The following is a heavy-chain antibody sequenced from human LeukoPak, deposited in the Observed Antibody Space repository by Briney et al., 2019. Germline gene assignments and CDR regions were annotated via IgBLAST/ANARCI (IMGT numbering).Heavy chain of an antibody. CDR2: LSYSGST. CDR1: GGSISSYY. CDR3: ARGTPRWDDISGAFDI. D-gene: IGHD3-9*01. J-gene: IGHJ3*02. V-gene: IGHV4-59*01. Sequence: PSETLSLTCTVSGGSISSYYWSWIRQPPGKGLEWIGYLSYSGSTNYNPSLKSRVTISVDTSKNQFSLRLSSVTAADTAVYYCARGTPRWDDISGAFDIWGQGTMVTVSS.